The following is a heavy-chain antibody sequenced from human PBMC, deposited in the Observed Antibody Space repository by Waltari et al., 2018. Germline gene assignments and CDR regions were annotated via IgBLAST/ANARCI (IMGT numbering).Heavy chain of an antibody. CDR1: GFTFSHYD. J-gene: IGHJ4*02. CDR3: AKRGSRDSSGWFPELDY. V-gene: IGHV3-30*18. CDR2: IAYDGINK. D-gene: IGHD6-19*01. Sequence: QVRLVESGGGVVQPGRSVILSCEASGFTFSHYDLYLVRQAPGKGLEWVVVIAYDGINKFYVDSAKGRFTISRDNSWNTLYLQMNSLRVEDTAVYYCAKRGSRDSSGWFPELDYLGQGALVTVSS.